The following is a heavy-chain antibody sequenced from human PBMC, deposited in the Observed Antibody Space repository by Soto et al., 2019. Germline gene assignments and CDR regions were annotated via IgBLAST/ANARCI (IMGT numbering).Heavy chain of an antibody. V-gene: IGHV3-15*07. D-gene: IGHD3-22*01. CDR2: IKSKTDGGTT. CDR1: GFTFSNAW. Sequence: EVQLVESGGGLVKPGGSLRLSCAASGFTFSNAWMNWVRQAPGKGLEWVGRIKSKTDGGTTDYAAPVKGRFTISRDDSKNTLYLQMNSLKTEDTAVYYCTTAPNEGNSSGYLHFNYYYGMDVWGQGTTVTVSS. J-gene: IGHJ6*02. CDR3: TTAPNEGNSSGYLHFNYYYGMDV.